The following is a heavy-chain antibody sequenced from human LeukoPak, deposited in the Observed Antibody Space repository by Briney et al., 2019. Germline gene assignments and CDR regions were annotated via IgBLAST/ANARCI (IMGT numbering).Heavy chain of an antibody. CDR1: GFPFSYYS. Sequence: GGSLRLSCAASGFPFSYYSMHWVRQAPGKGLEWVAVISYDEDNKYYADSVKGRFAISRDNSKDTLYPQMNSLRAGDTAVYYCARSPTRSLRVGEFDFWGQGTLVTVSS. CDR3: ARSPTRSLRVGEFDF. J-gene: IGHJ4*02. V-gene: IGHV3-30*09. D-gene: IGHD1-26*01. CDR2: ISYDEDNK.